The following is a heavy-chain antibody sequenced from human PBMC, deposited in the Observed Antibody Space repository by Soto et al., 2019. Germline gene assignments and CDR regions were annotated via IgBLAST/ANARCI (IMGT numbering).Heavy chain of an antibody. V-gene: IGHV3-23*01. CDR3: AKDPTPTRRGESTAKYYHPLYWFDP. Sequence: EVQLLESGGGLVQPGGSLRLSCAASGFTFSSYAMSWVRQAPGKGLEWVSAISGSGGSTYYADSVKGRFTISRDNSKNTLYLQMNSLRAEDTAVYYCAKDPTPTRRGESTAKYYHPLYWFDPWGQGTLVTVSS. J-gene: IGHJ5*02. CDR1: GFTFSSYA. D-gene: IGHD3-10*01. CDR2: ISGSGGST.